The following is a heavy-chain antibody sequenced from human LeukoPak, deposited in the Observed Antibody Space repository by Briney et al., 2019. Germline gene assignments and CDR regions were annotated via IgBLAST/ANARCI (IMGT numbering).Heavy chain of an antibody. V-gene: IGHV5-51*01. CDR2: IYPSDSDT. D-gene: IGHD3-16*01. CDR1: GYTFTTYW. CDR3: ARRPYSYGLDV. J-gene: IGHJ6*02. Sequence: GESLKISCKGSGYTFTTYWIAWVRQMPGKGLEWMGIIYPSDSDTRYSPSFQGQVTISVDKSIDTAYLRWGNLRASDTAIYYCARRPYSYGLDVWGQGTAVTVSS.